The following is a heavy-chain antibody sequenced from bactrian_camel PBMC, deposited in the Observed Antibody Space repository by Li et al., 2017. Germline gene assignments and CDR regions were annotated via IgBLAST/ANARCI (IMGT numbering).Heavy chain of an antibody. Sequence: VQLVESGGGSVQAGGSLRLSCVSSGGPYAGHCMGWFRQAPGKKREVIATIFTGGPAVYYAASVKGRFTISQDKDKNTVYLQMNSLKPEDTAVYYCAAGPFDLRPTPAKTKVCSGYWGQGTQVTVS. J-gene: IGHJ6*01. CDR2: IFTGGPAV. CDR1: GGPYAGHC. CDR3: AAGPFDLRPTPAKTKVCSGY. V-gene: IGHV3S1*01. D-gene: IGHD1*01.